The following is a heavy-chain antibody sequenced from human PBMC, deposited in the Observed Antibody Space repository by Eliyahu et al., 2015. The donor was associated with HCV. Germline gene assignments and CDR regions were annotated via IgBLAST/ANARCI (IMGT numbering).Heavy chain of an antibody. J-gene: IGHJ4*02. D-gene: IGHD4-11*01. CDR3: ASAGDYSNYDLVY. CDR1: GFTFSSYS. CDR2: ISSSSSYI. V-gene: IGHV3-21*01. Sequence: EVQLVESGGGLVKPGGSLRLSCAASGFTFSSYSMNWVRQAPGKGLEWVSSISSSSSYIYYADSVKGRFTISRDNAKNSLYLQMNSLRAEDTAVYYCASAGDYSNYDLVYWGQGTLVTVSS.